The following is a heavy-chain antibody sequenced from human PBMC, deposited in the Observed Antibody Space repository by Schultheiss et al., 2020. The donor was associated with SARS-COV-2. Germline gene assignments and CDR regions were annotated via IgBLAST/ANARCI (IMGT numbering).Heavy chain of an antibody. CDR1: GYTFTGYY. D-gene: IGHD6-19*01. CDR3: ARVTSSGWYEDAFDI. CDR2: INPNSGGT. V-gene: IGHV1-2*02. Sequence: GESLKISCKASGYTFTGYYMHWVRQAPGQGLEWMGWINPNSGGTNYAQKFQGRVTMTRDTSISTAYMELSRLRSDDTAVYYCARVTSSGWYEDAFDIWGQGTMVTVSS. J-gene: IGHJ3*02.